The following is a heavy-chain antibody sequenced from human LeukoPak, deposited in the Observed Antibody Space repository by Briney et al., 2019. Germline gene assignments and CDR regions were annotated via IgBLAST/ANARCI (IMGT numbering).Heavy chain of an antibody. D-gene: IGHD2-2*01. V-gene: IGHV3-30*03. J-gene: IGHJ4*02. CDR3: ALTLWGGYCSSTSCYQFDY. CDR1: GFTFSSYG. CDR2: ISYDGSNK. Sequence: GRSLRLSCAASGFTFSSYGMHWVRQAPGKGLEWVAVISYDGSNKYYADSVKGRFTISRDNSKNTPYLQMNSLRAEDTAVYYCALTLWGGYCSSTSCYQFDYWGQGTLVTVSP.